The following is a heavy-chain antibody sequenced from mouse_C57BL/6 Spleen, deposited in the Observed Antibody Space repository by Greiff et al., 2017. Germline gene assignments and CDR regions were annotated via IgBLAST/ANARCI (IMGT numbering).Heavy chain of an antibody. V-gene: IGHV5-4*01. J-gene: IGHJ2*01. Sequence: EVQLVESGGGLVKPGGSLKLSCAASGFTFSSYAMSWVRQTPEKRLEWVATISDGGSYTYYPDNVKGRFTISRDNAKNNLYLQMSHLKSEDTAMYYCARDGEHYFDYWGQGTTLTVSS. CDR2: ISDGGSYT. CDR1: GFTFSSYA. CDR3: ARDGEHYFDY.